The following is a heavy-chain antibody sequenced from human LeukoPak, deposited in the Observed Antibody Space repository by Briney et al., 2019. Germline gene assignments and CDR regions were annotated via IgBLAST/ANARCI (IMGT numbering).Heavy chain of an antibody. CDR1: GYSFTTYW. J-gene: IGHJ5*01. CDR3: ARPEARSSWGTFAS. D-gene: IGHD6-6*01. Sequence: GESLKISSQGSGYSFTTYWIGWVGQVPGEGLDWMGIIQPVNPDIRNTPSFQGHVTISAYKSTTTTYLQWRRLKPSDTAIYYCARPEARSSWGTFASRGLGTLVTVSS. V-gene: IGHV5-51*01. CDR2: IQPVNPDI.